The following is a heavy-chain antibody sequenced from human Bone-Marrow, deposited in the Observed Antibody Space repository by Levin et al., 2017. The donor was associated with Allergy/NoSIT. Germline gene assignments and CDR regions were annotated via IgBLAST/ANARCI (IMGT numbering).Heavy chain of an antibody. D-gene: IGHD3-16*01. Sequence: SETLSLTCSVSGDSMKTSSHFWAWIRQPPGKGLEWIGSIYYTGDTHFNVSLKSRLAISVDKSQNRISLNLTSVTAADTAVYFCARHLRAGMGAVADWGQGALVTVSS. CDR3: ARHLRAGMGAVAD. CDR2: IYYTGDT. CDR1: GDSMKTSSHF. V-gene: IGHV4-39*01. J-gene: IGHJ4*02.